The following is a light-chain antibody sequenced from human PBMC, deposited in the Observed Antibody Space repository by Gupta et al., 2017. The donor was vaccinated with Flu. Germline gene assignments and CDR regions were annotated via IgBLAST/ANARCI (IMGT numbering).Light chain of an antibody. V-gene: IGLV2-14*01. CDR1: RGDIGDYKY. CDR2: EVT. CDR3: SSYSTSNTLV. J-gene: IGLJ1*01. Sequence: SITISCTGTRGDIGDYKYVSWYQQFPGKAPNLIIYEVTYRPSRVSSRFSGSTSGNTASLTISGLRAEDEADYYCSSYSTSNTLVFGTGTQVTV.